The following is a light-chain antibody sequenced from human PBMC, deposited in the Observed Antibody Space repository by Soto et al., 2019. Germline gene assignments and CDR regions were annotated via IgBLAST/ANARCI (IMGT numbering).Light chain of an antibody. CDR1: SSDVGGYNY. CDR3: CSYAGNSVV. Sequence: QSALTQPPSASGSPGQSVTVSCTGSSSDVGGYNYVSWYQQHPGKAPKLMIYEVSKRPSGVPDRFSGSKSGNTASLTVSGLQAEDEADYFCCSYAGNSVVFGGGTKLTVL. V-gene: IGLV2-8*01. J-gene: IGLJ2*01. CDR2: EVS.